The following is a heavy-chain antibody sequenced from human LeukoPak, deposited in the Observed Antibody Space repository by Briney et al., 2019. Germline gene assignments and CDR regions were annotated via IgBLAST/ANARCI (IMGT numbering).Heavy chain of an antibody. CDR2: IYSGGST. CDR1: GFTVSSNY. CDR3: ARAVGARAYFDY. J-gene: IGHJ4*02. V-gene: IGHV3-66*02. D-gene: IGHD1-26*01. Sequence: GGSLRLSCAASGFTVSSNYMSWVRQAPGKGLEWVSVIYSGGSTYYAASVKGRFTISRDNSKNTLYLQMNSLRAEDTAVYYCARAVGARAYFDYWGQGTLVTVSS.